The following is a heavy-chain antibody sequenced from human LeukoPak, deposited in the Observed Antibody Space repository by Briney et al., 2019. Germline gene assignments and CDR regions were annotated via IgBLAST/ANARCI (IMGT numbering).Heavy chain of an antibody. J-gene: IGHJ4*02. CDR1: GDSMRSFY. CDR2: IYYSGSA. Sequence: PSETLSLTCTVSGDSMRSFYWGWIRQAPGKGLDWIGCIYYSGSADYNPSLKSRVTMSVDMSKNQFSLKLGSVTAADTAVYYCAKLAGDSSAWYGFENWGQGTLVTVSS. V-gene: IGHV4-59*08. CDR3: AKLAGDSSAWYGFEN. D-gene: IGHD6-19*01.